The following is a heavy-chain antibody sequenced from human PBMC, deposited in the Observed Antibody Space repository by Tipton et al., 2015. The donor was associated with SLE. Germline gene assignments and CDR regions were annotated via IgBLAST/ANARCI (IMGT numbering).Heavy chain of an antibody. J-gene: IGHJ4*02. CDR1: GGSFSGDY. Sequence: TLSLTCAVYGGSFSGDYWSWIRQTPGKGLEWIGEINHSGSTNYNPSLKSRVTISVDTSKKQFSLKLRSVTAADTAVYYCARGIVAAFFYWGQGTLVTVSS. V-gene: IGHV4-34*01. D-gene: IGHD6-6*01. CDR3: ARGIVAAFFY. CDR2: INHSGST.